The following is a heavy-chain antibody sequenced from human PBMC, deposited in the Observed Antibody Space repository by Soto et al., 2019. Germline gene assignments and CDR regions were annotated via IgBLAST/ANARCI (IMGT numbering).Heavy chain of an antibody. D-gene: IGHD4-17*01. V-gene: IGHV4-30-4*01. CDR3: AREGRATTVVTNYFDY. J-gene: IGHJ4*02. CDR2: IYYSGST. Sequence: QVQLQESGPGLVKPSQTLSLTCTVSGGSISSGDYYWSWIRQPPGKGLEWIGYIYYSGSTYYNPSLKSRVTISVDTSKNQFSLKLSSVTAADTAVYYCAREGRATTVVTNYFDYWGQGTLVTVSS. CDR1: GGSISSGDYY.